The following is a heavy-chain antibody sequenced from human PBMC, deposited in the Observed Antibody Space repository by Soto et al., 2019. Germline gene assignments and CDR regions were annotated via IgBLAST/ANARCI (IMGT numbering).Heavy chain of an antibody. Sequence: EVQLLESGGGSVQPGGSLRLSCAASGFTFSSYGMSWVRQAPGKGLEWVSGISGSGGSTYYADSVKGRFTISRDNSNNTLYRQMNSLRAEDTAVYYCANRTTDWYNHFDSWGQGTLVTVSS. CDR1: GFTFSSYG. CDR2: ISGSGGST. D-gene: IGHD1-1*01. J-gene: IGHJ4*02. V-gene: IGHV3-23*01. CDR3: ANRTTDWYNHFDS.